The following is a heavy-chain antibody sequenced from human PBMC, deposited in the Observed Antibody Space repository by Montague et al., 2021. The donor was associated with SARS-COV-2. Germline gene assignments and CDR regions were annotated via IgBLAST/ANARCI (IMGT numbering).Heavy chain of an antibody. J-gene: IGHJ4*02. CDR1: GDSISSFY. D-gene: IGHD2-15*01. CDR3: GRGVVAATPVVDY. Sequence: SETLSLTCTVSGDSISSFYWNWIRQPAGKGLEWIGRIYASGGTXXXPSXKGRVTISVDTSKNQFSLKLNSVTAADTAVYYCGRGVVAATPVVDYWGRGTLVTVSS. CDR2: IYASGGT. V-gene: IGHV4-4*07.